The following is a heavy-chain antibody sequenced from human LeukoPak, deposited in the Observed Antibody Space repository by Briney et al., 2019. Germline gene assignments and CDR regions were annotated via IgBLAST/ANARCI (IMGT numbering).Heavy chain of an antibody. D-gene: IGHD6-19*01. CDR3: AKDNRRHYTSGPNPDSLH. CDR2: ILSDGSKT. V-gene: IGHV3-30*02. Sequence: PGGSLRLSCAASGFTFSSDAMHWVRQAPGKGLEWVAIILSDGSKTYYPDSVRGRFTISRDNAKNSLYLQMNSLRVEDTAFYYCAKDNRRHYTSGPNPDSLHWGQGALVTVSS. CDR1: GFTFSSDA. J-gene: IGHJ4*02.